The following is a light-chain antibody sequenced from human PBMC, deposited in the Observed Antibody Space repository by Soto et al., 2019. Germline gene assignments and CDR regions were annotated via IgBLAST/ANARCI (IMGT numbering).Light chain of an antibody. CDR3: QQYGSSPPRYT. Sequence: EIVMTQSPGTLSLSPGERATLSCRASQSVSSSYLAWYQQKPGQAPRLLIYGASSRATGIPDRFSGSGSGTEFHLTISRLEPEDFAVYYCQQYGSSPPRYTFGQGTKLAIK. V-gene: IGKV3-20*01. J-gene: IGKJ2*01. CDR1: QSVSSSY. CDR2: GAS.